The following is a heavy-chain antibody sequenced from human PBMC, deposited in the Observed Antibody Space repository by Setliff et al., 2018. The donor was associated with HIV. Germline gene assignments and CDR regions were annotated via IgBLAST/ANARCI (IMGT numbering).Heavy chain of an antibody. J-gene: IGHJ6*02. CDR3: ARDYLYYNLYNGSPVYGMDV. CDR1: GFTFRNYK. V-gene: IGHV3-48*03. Sequence: GGSLRLSCAASGFTFRNYKFNWVRQAPGRGLEWVSSISIGSGGAIDYADSVQGRFTISRDNSKNSLYLQMNSLRVEDTAVYYCARDYLYYNLYNGSPVYGMDVWGQGNPGHRLL. D-gene: IGHD3-3*01. CDR2: ISIGSGGAI.